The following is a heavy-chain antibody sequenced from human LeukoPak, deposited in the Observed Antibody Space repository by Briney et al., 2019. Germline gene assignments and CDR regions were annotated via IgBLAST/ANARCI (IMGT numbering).Heavy chain of an antibody. V-gene: IGHV3-23*01. D-gene: IGHD4-17*01. J-gene: IGHJ4*02. CDR3: AKDGRFLRDGDYS. CDR1: GFTFSSYA. Sequence: PGGSLRLSCAASGFTFSSYAMSWVRQAPGKGLEWVSTVSVSGGSTYYADSVKGRFTISRDNSKNTLYLQMNSLRAEDTAVYYCAKDGRFLRDGDYSWGQGTLVTVSS. CDR2: VSVSGGST.